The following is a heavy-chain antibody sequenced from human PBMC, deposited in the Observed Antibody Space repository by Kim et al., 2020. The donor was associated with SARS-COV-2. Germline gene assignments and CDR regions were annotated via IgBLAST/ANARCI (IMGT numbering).Heavy chain of an antibody. CDR1: GGSFSGYY. CDR3: ARVRSSRFIIFYYYGMDV. V-gene: IGHV4-34*01. CDR2: INHSGST. D-gene: IGHD6-13*01. J-gene: IGHJ6*02. Sequence: SETLSLTCAVYGGSFSGYYWSWIRQPPGKGLEWIGEINHSGSTNYNPSLKSRVTISVDTSKNQFYLKLSSVTAADTAVYYCARVRSSRFIIFYYYGMDVGGQGTTDTVSS.